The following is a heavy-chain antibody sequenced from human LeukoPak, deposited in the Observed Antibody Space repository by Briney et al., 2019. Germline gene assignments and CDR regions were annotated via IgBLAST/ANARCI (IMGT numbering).Heavy chain of an antibody. V-gene: IGHV4-34*01. CDR1: GGSFSGYY. CDR3: ARIDYGDYMVDY. Sequence: PSETLSLTCAVYGGSFSGYYWSWIRQPPGKGLEWIGEINHSGSTNYNPSLKSRVTISVDTSKNQFSLKLSSVTAADTAVYYCARIDYGDYMVDYWGQGTLVTVSS. D-gene: IGHD4-17*01. CDR2: INHSGST. J-gene: IGHJ4*02.